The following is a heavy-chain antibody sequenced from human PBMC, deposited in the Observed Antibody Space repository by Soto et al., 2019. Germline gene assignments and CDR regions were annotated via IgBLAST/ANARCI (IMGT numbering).Heavy chain of an antibody. CDR1: GYTFTTYD. Sequence: QVQLVQSGAEVRKPGASVKVSCKASGYTFTTYDINWVRQATGQGLEWMGWMNPNRGNTVYAQKFQGRVTMTRNTSINTAYMELTSLTSDDPAVYYCARYHYYYCMDVWGQGTTVTVSS. D-gene: IGHD3-22*01. J-gene: IGHJ6*02. CDR2: MNPNRGNT. CDR3: ARYHYYYCMDV. V-gene: IGHV1-8*01.